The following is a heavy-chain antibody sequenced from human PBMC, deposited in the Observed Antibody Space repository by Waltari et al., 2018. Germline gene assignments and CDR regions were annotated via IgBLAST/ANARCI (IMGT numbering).Heavy chain of an antibody. CDR2: ISGSGGST. CDR1: GFTFSSYA. V-gene: IGHV3-23*01. D-gene: IGHD3-3*01. J-gene: IGHJ4*02. CDR3: AKVFGVVITYYFDY. Sequence: EVQLLESGGGLVQPGGSLRLSCAASGFTFSSYAMSWVRQAPGKGLEWVSDISGSGGSTYYADSVKGRFTIARDNAKNTLYLQMNSLRAEDTAVYYCAKVFGVVITYYFDYWGQGTLVTVSS.